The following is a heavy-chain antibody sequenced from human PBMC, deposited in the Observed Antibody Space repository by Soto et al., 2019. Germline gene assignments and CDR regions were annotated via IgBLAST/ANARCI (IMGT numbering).Heavy chain of an antibody. J-gene: IGHJ6*02. CDR1: GGSISSGGCY. CDR3: AGDLIVVVLASPTMYYYYAMDV. CDR2: IYYSGST. D-gene: IGHD2-2*01. V-gene: IGHV4-31*03. Sequence: LSLTCTVSGGSISSGGCYWCWIRQPPGKGLEWIGYIYYSGSTYYNPSLKSRVTISVDTSKNQFSLKLSSVTAADTAVYYCAGDLIVVVLASPTMYYYYAMDVWGQGTTVTVSS.